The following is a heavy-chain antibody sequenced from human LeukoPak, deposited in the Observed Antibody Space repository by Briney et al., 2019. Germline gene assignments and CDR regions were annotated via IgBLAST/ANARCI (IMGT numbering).Heavy chain of an antibody. CDR3: ARGRPHYCSSTSCYIYFDY. J-gene: IGHJ4*02. Sequence: SETLSLTCTVSGGSISGSSYYWGWIRQPPGKGLEWIGSIYYSGSTYYNPSLKSRVTISVDTSKNQFSLKLNSVTATDTAVYYCARGRPHYCSSTSCYIYFDYWGQGTLVTVSS. CDR2: IYYSGST. CDR1: GGSISGSSYY. D-gene: IGHD2-2*02. V-gene: IGHV4-39*02.